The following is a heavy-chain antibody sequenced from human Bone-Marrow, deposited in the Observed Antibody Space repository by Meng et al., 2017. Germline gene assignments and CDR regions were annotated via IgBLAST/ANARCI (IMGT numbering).Heavy chain of an antibody. V-gene: IGHV5-51*01. D-gene: IGHD2-15*01. CDR3: ARPLVVAGNTYYFDY. J-gene: IGHJ4*02. CDR2: IYPGDSDT. Sequence: GGSLRLSCKGSGYSFTSYWIGWVRQMPGQGLEWMGIIYPGDSDTRYSPSFQGQVTISADKSISTAYLQWSSLKASDTAMYYCARPLVVAGNTYYFDYWGQGTLVTVSS. CDR1: GYSFTSYW.